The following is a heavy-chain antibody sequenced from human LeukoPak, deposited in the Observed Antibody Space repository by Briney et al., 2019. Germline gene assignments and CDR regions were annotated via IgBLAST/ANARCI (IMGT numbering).Heavy chain of an antibody. CDR2: IHYSGRT. V-gene: IGHV4-59*08. J-gene: IGHJ4*02. CDR1: GDPMNIDY. D-gene: IGHD6-13*01. CDR3: ARHRAGGSRIDS. Sequence: SETLSLTCTVSGDPMNIDYWSWTRQPPGTGLEWIGDIHYSGRTTYSPSLKSRLTISVDTSKNQFSLRLSSVTAADTAVYCARHRAGGSRIDSWGQGTLVIVSS.